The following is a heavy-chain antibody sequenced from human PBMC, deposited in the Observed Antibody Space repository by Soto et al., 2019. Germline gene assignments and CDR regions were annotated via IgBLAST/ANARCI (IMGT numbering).Heavy chain of an antibody. V-gene: IGHV1-46*01. D-gene: IGHD5-18*01. Sequence: QVQLVQSGAEVKKPGASVKASCKASGHTFTSYYIHWVRQAPGQGLEWMGIFNPTGDTASYAQKLQGRVTMTRDTSTGTAYMELGSLRSEDTAVYYCARGGRIVDTGIGYYYYHAMDVWGQGTTVTVS. J-gene: IGHJ6*02. CDR1: GHTFTSYY. CDR3: ARGGRIVDTGIGYYYYHAMDV. CDR2: FNPTGDTA.